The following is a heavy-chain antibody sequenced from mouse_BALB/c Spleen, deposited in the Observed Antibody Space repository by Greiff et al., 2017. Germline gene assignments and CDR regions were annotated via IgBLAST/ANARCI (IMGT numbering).Heavy chain of an antibody. V-gene: IGHV1-9*01. J-gene: IGHJ1*01. CDR3: AGGVYYDYDGHFDV. CDR2: ILPGSGST. Sequence: QVQLKQSGAELMKPGASVKISCKATGYTFSSYWIEWVKQRPGHGLEWIGEILPGSGSTNYNEKFKGKATFTADTSSNTAYMQLSSLTSEDSAVYYCAGGVYYDYDGHFDVWGAGTTVTVSS. CDR1: GYTFSSYW. D-gene: IGHD2-4*01.